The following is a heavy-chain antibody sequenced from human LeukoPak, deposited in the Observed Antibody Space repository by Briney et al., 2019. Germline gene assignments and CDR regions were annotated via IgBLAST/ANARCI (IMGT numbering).Heavy chain of an antibody. J-gene: IGHJ4*02. CDR2: IWYDGINK. D-gene: IGHD1-26*01. CDR3: ARGMVGATYFDY. V-gene: IGHV3-33*08. Sequence: GGSLRLSCAGSGFTFSSYAMSWVRQAPGKGLEWVAVIWYDGINKYYADSVKGRFTISRDNSKNTLYLQMNGLRAEDTAVYYCARGMVGATYFDYWGQGTLVTVSS. CDR1: GFTFSSYA.